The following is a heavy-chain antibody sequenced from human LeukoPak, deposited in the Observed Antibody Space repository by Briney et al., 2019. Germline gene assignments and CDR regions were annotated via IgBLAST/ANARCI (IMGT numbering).Heavy chain of an antibody. V-gene: IGHV3-33*01. D-gene: IGHD3-16*01. CDR1: GFTFSSYC. Sequence: GGSLRLSCAASGFTFSSYCMHWVRQAPGKGLGWVAVILNDGSQEKYADSLKGRFTISRHNYKNTLFLQMNSLRAEDTAVYYCARDDALGDNALDIWGQGTMVTVSS. CDR3: ARDDALGDNALDI. J-gene: IGHJ3*02. CDR2: ILNDGSQE.